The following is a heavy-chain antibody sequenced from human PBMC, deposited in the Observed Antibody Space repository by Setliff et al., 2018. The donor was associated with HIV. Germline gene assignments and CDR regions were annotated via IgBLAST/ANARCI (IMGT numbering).Heavy chain of an antibody. CDR1: GFTFSTYT. D-gene: IGHD2-2*02. J-gene: IGHJ3*02. V-gene: IGHV3-21*01. CDR2: ITSVSNYI. Sequence: GGPLRLSCAPSGFTFSTYTMNWVRQAPGKGLEWVSSITSVSNYIYYADSVQGRFTISRDDAKNSLFLQMNSLRAEDTAIYYCARGLYPLPDAFDIWGQGTMVTVSS. CDR3: ARGLYPLPDAFDI.